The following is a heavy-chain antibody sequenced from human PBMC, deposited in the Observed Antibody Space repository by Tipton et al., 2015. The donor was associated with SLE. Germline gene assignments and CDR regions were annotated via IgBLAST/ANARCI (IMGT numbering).Heavy chain of an antibody. V-gene: IGHV4-39*07. CDR2: IHYSGNT. CDR3: ARARITMRTVDQYNWFHP. J-gene: IGHJ5*02. Sequence: TLSLTCSVSGVSISTSRYYWGWILQSPGQGLEWVGYIHYSGNTDYNPSLKSRVTISADTSKSQFSLTLNFVTAADTAVYYCARARITMRTVDQYNWFHPWGQGTQVTVSS. D-gene: IGHD1-14*01. CDR1: GVSISTSRYY.